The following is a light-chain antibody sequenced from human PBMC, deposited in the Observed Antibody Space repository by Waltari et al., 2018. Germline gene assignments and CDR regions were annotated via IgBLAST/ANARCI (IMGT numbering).Light chain of an antibody. CDR2: DVT. CDR3: CSYAGRYTYI. Sequence: QSALTQPRSVSGSPGQSVTISCTGTSGDVGGHDFVSWFQELPGKAPKLIIYDVTKQPSGVPDRFSGSKAANTVSLTISWLHAEDEANYYCCSYAGRYTYIFVAGTKLTVL. J-gene: IGLJ2*01. CDR1: SGDVGGHDF. V-gene: IGLV2-11*01.